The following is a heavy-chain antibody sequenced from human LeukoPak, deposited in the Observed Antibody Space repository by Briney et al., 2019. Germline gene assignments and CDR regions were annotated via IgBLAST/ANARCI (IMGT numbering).Heavy chain of an antibody. V-gene: IGHV1-24*01. D-gene: IGHD2-15*01. J-gene: IGHJ3*02. CDR1: GYTLTELS. CDR2: FDPEDGET. Sequence: ASVKVSCKVSGYTLTELSMHWVRQAPGKGGEWMGGFDPEDGETIYAQKFQGRVTMTQDTSTDTAYMELSSLRSEDTAVYYCATGLGDCSGGSCYSDAFDIWGQGTMVTVSS. CDR3: ATGLGDCSGGSCYSDAFDI.